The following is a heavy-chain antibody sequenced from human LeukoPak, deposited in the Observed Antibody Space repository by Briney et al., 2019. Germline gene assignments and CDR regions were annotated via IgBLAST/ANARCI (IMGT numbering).Heavy chain of an antibody. Sequence: GGSLSLSCAASGFTFSSYAMSWVRQPPGEGLEWVSAISGRSGSTYYADSVKGGFTISRDNSKNTLYLQMNSLKTEDTAVYYCTTVGLSGYDEYYFDYWGQGTLVTVSS. CDR2: ISGRSGST. V-gene: IGHV3-23*01. D-gene: IGHD5-12*01. CDR1: GFTFSSYA. J-gene: IGHJ4*02. CDR3: TTVGLSGYDEYYFDY.